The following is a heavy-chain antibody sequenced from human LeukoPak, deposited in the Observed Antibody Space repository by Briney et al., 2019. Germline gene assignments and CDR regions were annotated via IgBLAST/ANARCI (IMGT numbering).Heavy chain of an antibody. Sequence: SETLSLTCTVSGGSISSYYWSWIRQPQGKGLEWIGYIYYSGSTNYNPSLKSRVTISVDTSKNQFSLKLSSVTAADTAVYYCARFRWLAPFDYWGQGTLVTVSS. J-gene: IGHJ4*02. D-gene: IGHD6-19*01. CDR3: ARFRWLAPFDY. V-gene: IGHV4-59*01. CDR1: GGSISSYY. CDR2: IYYSGST.